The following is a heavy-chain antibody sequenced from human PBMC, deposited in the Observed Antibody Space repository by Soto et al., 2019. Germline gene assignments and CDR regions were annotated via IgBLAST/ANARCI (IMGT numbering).Heavy chain of an antibody. CDR2: LYFNGGT. CDR3: ARGISKYSSWYEPHTWFDA. Sequence: SETLSLTCTVSGGSISSGGYYWSWIRQHPGKGLEWIGYLYFNGGTQYNPSLRTPISMSLDTSKKHFSLKMRSVTGADTAVYYCARGISKYSSWYEPHTWFDAWAQGALVTVSS. D-gene: IGHD6-13*01. J-gene: IGHJ5*02. V-gene: IGHV4-30-4*08. CDR1: GGSISSGGYY.